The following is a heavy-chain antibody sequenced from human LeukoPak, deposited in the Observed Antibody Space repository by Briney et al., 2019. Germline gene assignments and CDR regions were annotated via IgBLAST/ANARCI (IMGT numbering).Heavy chain of an antibody. V-gene: IGHV1-24*01. D-gene: IGHD3-10*01. Sequence: ASVKVSCKVSGYTLTELSMHWVRQAPGKGLEWMGGFDPEDGETIYAQKFQGRVTMTEDTSTDTAYMELSSLRSEDTAVYYCATVPLWFGDYNWFDPWGQGTLVTVSS. CDR3: ATVPLWFGDYNWFDP. J-gene: IGHJ5*02. CDR2: FDPEDGET. CDR1: GYTLTELS.